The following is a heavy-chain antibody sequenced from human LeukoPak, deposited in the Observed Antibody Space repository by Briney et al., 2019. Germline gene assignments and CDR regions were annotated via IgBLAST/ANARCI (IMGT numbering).Heavy chain of an antibody. V-gene: IGHV4-59*01. D-gene: IGHD1-1*01. Sequence: SETLSLTCTVSGGSISSYYWSWIRQPPGKGLEWIGHIHNSGNTNYNPSLKNRVTLSVDTSKNQFSLKLSSVTAADTAVYYCAREGTTGRNLNWFDSWGQGTLVTVSS. CDR2: IHNSGNT. CDR1: GGSISSYY. CDR3: AREGTTGRNLNWFDS. J-gene: IGHJ5*01.